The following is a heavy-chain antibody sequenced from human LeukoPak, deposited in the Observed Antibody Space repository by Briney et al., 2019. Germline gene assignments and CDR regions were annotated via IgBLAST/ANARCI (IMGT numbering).Heavy chain of an antibody. Sequence: GASVKVSCKASGYTFTSYGISWERQAPGQGLEWMGWISAYNGNTNYAQKLQGRVTMTTDTSTSTAYMELRSLRSDDTAVYYCARVRVWGSYRPRYFDYWGQGTLVTVSS. D-gene: IGHD3-16*02. CDR2: ISAYNGNT. CDR1: GYTFTSYG. CDR3: ARVRVWGSYRPRYFDY. J-gene: IGHJ4*02. V-gene: IGHV1-18*01.